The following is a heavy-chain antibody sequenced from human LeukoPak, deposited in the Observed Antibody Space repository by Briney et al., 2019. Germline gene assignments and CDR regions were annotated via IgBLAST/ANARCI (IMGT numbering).Heavy chain of an antibody. V-gene: IGHV4-39*07. CDR2: IYYSGST. CDR3: ARAGYLYQYSYGYSSFDY. Sequence: SETLSLTCTVSGGSISSSSYYWGWIRQPPGKGLEWIGSIYYSGSTYYNPSLKSRVTISVDTSKNQFSLKLSSVTTADTAVYYCARAGYLYQYSYGYSSFDYWGQGTLVTVSS. J-gene: IGHJ4*02. D-gene: IGHD5-18*01. CDR1: GGSISSSSYY.